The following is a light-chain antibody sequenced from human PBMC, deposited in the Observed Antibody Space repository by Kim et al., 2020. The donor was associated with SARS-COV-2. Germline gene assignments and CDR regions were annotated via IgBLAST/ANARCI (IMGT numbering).Light chain of an antibody. Sequence: LAPGKRATLSCRASQSVSNTYFAWYQQKPGQAPRLLIYGASGRATGVPDRFSGSGSGTDFTLTISGLGPEDFAVYYCQEYGSSRTFGQGTKVDIK. CDR1: QSVSNTY. CDR3: QEYGSSRT. CDR2: GAS. J-gene: IGKJ1*01. V-gene: IGKV3-20*01.